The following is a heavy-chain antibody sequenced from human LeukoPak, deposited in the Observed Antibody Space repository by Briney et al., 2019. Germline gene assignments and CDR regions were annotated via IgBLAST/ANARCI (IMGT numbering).Heavy chain of an antibody. J-gene: IGHJ4*02. CDR3: AGLRGYYFDY. V-gene: IGHV4-30-4*08. D-gene: IGHD3-16*01. Sequence: SETLSLTCTVSGGSISSGDYYWHWIRQPPGKGLEWIGYTYCSGSTYNTPSLKSRVTISVDTSKSQFSLKLSSVTAADTAVYYCAGLRGYYFDYWGQGTLVTVSS. CDR2: TYCSGST. CDR1: GGSISSGDYY.